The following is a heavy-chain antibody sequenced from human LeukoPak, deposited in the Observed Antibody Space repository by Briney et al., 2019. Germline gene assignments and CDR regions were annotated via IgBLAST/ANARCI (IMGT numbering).Heavy chain of an antibody. D-gene: IGHD3-22*01. J-gene: IGHJ4*02. Sequence: KPSETLSLTCAVYGGSFSGYYWSWIRQPPGKGLEWIGEINHSGSTNYNPSLKSRVTISVDTSKNQFSLKLSSVTAADTAVYYCAREPSYYYDSSGYDYWGQGTLVTVSS. CDR1: GGSFSGYY. CDR3: AREPSYYYDSSGYDY. CDR2: INHSGST. V-gene: IGHV4-34*01.